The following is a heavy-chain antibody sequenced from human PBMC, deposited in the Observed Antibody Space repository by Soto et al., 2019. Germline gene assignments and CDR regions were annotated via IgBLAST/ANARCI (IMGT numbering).Heavy chain of an antibody. CDR1: GDSVSSSSVT. CDR3: ARDGSGSYSELDF. D-gene: IGHD1-26*01. V-gene: IGHV6-1*01. CDR2: TYYRSRWYD. Sequence: PSQTLSLTCAISGDSVSSSSVTWNWIRQSPSRGLEWLGRTYYRSRWYDDYSLSMKSRLTITPDTSTNQFSLHLRSVTPGDTAVYYCARDGSGSYSELDFWGQGALVTVSS. J-gene: IGHJ4*02.